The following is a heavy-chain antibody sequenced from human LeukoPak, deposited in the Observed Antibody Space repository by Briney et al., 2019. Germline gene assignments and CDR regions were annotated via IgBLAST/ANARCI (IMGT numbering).Heavy chain of an antibody. V-gene: IGHV1-8*01. CDR1: GYTFTSYD. CDR2: MNPNSGNT. D-gene: IGHD3-3*01. Sequence: ASVKVSCKASGYTFTSYDINWVRQATGQVLEWMGWMNPNSGNTGYAQKFQGRVTMTRNTSISTAYMELSSLRSEDTAVYYCAREGFVTIFGVVILYGMDVWGQGTTVTVSS. CDR3: AREGFVTIFGVVILYGMDV. J-gene: IGHJ6*02.